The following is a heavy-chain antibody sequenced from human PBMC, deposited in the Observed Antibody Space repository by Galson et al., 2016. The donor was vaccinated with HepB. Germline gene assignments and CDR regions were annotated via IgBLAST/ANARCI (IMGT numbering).Heavy chain of an antibody. Sequence: SLRLSCAASGFIFSNFGFHWVRQAPGKGLEWVAVIWYDGSNKYCPDSVKGRFTISRDNSKNTLYLQMNSLRAEDTAVYYCARGGTYCGGDCYYYMDVWGKGTTVTVSS. J-gene: IGHJ6*03. CDR1: GFIFSNFG. CDR3: ARGGTYCGGDCYYYMDV. V-gene: IGHV3-33*01. D-gene: IGHD2-21*01. CDR2: IWYDGSNK.